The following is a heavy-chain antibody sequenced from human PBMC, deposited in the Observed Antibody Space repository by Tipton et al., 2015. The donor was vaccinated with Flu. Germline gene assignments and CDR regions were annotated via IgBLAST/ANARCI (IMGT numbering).Heavy chain of an antibody. J-gene: IGHJ1*01. CDR3: ARVTPTAEYFQH. CDR2: IYYSGST. CDR1: GGSISSGDYY. V-gene: IGHV4-30-4*01. Sequence: LRLSCTVSGGSISSGDYYWSWIRQPPGKGLEWIGYIYYSGSTYYNPSLKSRVTISVDTSKNQFSLKLSSVTAADTAVYYCARVTPTAEYFQHWGQGTLVTVSS.